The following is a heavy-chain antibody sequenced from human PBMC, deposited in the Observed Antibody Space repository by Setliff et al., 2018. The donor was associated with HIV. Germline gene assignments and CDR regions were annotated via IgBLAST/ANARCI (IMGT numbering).Heavy chain of an antibody. V-gene: IGHV4-61*02. J-gene: IGHJ4*02. CDR2: IYTSGST. D-gene: IGHD5-18*01. CDR1: GGSISSASYY. Sequence: TLSLTCTVSGGSISSASYYWXXIRQPAGKGLEWIGRIYTSGSTTYNPSLKSRVTMSLDTSKNHFSLTLSSVTAADTAVYYCAXDRYSXGRSYFDYWGQGTLVTXSS. CDR3: AXDRYSXGRSYFDY.